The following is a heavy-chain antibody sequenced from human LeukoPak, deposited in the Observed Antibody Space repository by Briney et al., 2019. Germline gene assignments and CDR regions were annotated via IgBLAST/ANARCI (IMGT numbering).Heavy chain of an antibody. V-gene: IGHV4-59*01. Sequence: SETLSLTCAVSGGSISSYYWSWIRQPPGKGLEWIGYIFYNGNTNYNPSLRSRVTMSLDTSKNQFSLKLTSVTAADTAVYYCARDGAYGSGSYYPFDYWGQRTLVTVSS. CDR1: GGSISSYY. CDR3: ARDGAYGSGSYYPFDY. D-gene: IGHD3-10*01. J-gene: IGHJ4*02. CDR2: IFYNGNT.